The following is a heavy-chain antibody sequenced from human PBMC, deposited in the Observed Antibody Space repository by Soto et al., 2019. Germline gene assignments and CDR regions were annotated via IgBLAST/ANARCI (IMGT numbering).Heavy chain of an antibody. D-gene: IGHD3-9*01. CDR3: ARDGDLLTGWSDY. Sequence: PGGSLRLSCVASGFTFNDYYMSWIRQAPGKGLDWVSHISGSGTTIYYADSVKGRFTVSRDNAKKSLYLQMNSLRAEDTAVYYCARDGDLLTGWSDYWGQGTLVTVSP. V-gene: IGHV3-11*01. J-gene: IGHJ4*02. CDR1: GFTFNDYY. CDR2: ISGSGTTI.